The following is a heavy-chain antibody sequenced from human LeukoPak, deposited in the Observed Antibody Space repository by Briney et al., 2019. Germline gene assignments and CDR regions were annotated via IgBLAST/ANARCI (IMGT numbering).Heavy chain of an antibody. D-gene: IGHD5-18*01. CDR1: GFTFSSYG. CDR2: IWYDGSNK. Sequence: PGGSLRLSCAVSGFTFSSYGMHWVRQAPGKGLEWVALIWYDGSNKYYADSVKGRFTVSRDNSKNTLYLQMNSLRAEDTAVYYCARDLRGNNYGGPFDHWGQGTLVTVAS. V-gene: IGHV3-33*01. J-gene: IGHJ4*02. CDR3: ARDLRGNNYGGPFDH.